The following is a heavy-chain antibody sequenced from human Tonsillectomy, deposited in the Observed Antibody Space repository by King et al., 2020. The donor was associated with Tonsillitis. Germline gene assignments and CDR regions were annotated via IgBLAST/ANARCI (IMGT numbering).Heavy chain of an antibody. CDR1: GYTLIDYY. Sequence: QLVQSGAEVKKPGASVKVSCKASGYTLIDYYMHWVRQAPGQGLEWMGIINPSGDYTRYAQKFLGRVTVTSDRSTSTVYMELSSLTSEDTAVYYCARGDTVCGGDCVWADLNSWGQGPLVTVPS. V-gene: IGHV1-46*01. D-gene: IGHD2-21*02. CDR3: ARGDTVCGGDCVWADLNS. J-gene: IGHJ4*02. CDR2: INPSGDYT.